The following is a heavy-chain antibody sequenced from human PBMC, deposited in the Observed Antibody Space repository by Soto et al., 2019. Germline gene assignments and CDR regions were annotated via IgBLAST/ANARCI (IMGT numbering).Heavy chain of an antibody. Sequence: SETLSLTCTVSGGSITSYHWSWIRQFPGKGLEWIAYTSYTGNTNYNPSLQSRVTISIDTSKNQLSLKMTSMTAADTAVYYCAKTLGYYDSSGLPSYWGQGTLVTVSS. V-gene: IGHV4-59*03. CDR3: AKTLGYYDSSGLPSY. CDR2: TSYTGNT. D-gene: IGHD3-22*01. CDR1: GGSITSYH. J-gene: IGHJ4*02.